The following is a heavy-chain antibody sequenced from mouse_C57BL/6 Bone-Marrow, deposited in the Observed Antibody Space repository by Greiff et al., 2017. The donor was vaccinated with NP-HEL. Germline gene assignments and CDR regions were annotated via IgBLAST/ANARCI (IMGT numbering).Heavy chain of an antibody. D-gene: IGHD1-1*01. J-gene: IGHJ4*01. Sequence: QVQLQQSGAELVRPGASVKLSCKASGYTFTDYYINWVKQRPGQGLEWIARIYPGSGNTYYNEKFKGKATLTAEKSSSTAYMQLSSLTSEDSAVYFCARRDYYGRDAMDYWGQGTSVTVSS. CDR3: ARRDYYGRDAMDY. CDR1: GYTFTDYY. CDR2: IYPGSGNT. V-gene: IGHV1-76*01.